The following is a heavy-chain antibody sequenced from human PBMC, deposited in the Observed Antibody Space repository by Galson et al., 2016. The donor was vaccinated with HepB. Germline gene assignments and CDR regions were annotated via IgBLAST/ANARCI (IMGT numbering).Heavy chain of an antibody. Sequence: SVKVSCKASGYTFTKYIMHWVRRAPGQRPEWMGWINAGNGNTKYSQKFQGRVTITTDTSANTAYMDLSSLTSEDLAVYYCARGWDGGHDFDYWGQGTLVTVSS. CDR1: GYTFTKYI. CDR2: INAGNGNT. V-gene: IGHV1-3*01. J-gene: IGHJ4*02. D-gene: IGHD5-12*01. CDR3: ARGWDGGHDFDY.